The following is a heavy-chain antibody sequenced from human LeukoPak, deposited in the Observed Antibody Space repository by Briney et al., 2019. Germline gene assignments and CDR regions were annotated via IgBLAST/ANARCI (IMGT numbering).Heavy chain of an antibody. J-gene: IGHJ4*02. Sequence: GGSLRLSCAASGFTFSSYSMNWVRQAPGKGLEWVSAISGSGGSTYYADSVKGRFTISRDNSKNTLYLQMNSLRAEDTAVYYCANSNPHYYDSSGYYYDLLFDYWGQGTLVTVSS. CDR1: GFTFSSYS. CDR3: ANSNPHYYDSSGYYYDLLFDY. CDR2: ISGSGGST. V-gene: IGHV3-23*01. D-gene: IGHD3-22*01.